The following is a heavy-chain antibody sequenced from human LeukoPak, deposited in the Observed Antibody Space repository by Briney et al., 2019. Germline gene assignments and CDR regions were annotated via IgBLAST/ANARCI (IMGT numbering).Heavy chain of an antibody. CDR2: INPNSGGT. CDR1: GYTFTGYY. V-gene: IGHV1-2*02. J-gene: IGHJ5*02. Sequence: GASVKVSCKASGYTFTGYYMHWVRQAPGQGLEWMGWINPNSGGTNCAQKFQGRVTMTRDTSLSTAYSEQSRLRSDDTAVYYCARRNGITIFGVVRGTEFGPWGQGTLVTVSS. CDR3: ARRNGITIFGVVRGTEFGP. D-gene: IGHD3-3*01.